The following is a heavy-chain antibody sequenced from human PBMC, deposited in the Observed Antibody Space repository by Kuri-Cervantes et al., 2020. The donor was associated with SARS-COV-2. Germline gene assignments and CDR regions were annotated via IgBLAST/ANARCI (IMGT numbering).Heavy chain of an antibody. CDR3: AKDMVAMVPFYYYYGMDV. V-gene: IGHV3-9*01. CDR1: GFTFSGHW. D-gene: IGHD3-10*01. J-gene: IGHJ6*01. CDR2: ISWNSGSI. Sequence: GGSLRLSCAASGFTFSGHWIHWVRQAPGKGLECVSGISWNSGSIGYADSVKGRFTISRDNAKNSLYLQMNSLRAEDTALYYCAKDMVAMVPFYYYYGMDVWGQGTTVTCSS.